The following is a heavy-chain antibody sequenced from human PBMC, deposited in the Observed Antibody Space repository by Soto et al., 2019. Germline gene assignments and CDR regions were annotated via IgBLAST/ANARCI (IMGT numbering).Heavy chain of an antibody. V-gene: IGHV4-59*01. J-gene: IGHJ4*02. D-gene: IGHD1-26*01. CDR2: IHSSGTT. Sequence: SEAQSGTCTDSVVSISGYYWNWLREPPGKGLEWIGYIHSSGTTNYNPSLKSRVTISLDTSKNQFSLKLTSVTAADTAVYYCAVGHTSGSYYGHALFWGQGTLVT. CDR1: VVSISGYY. CDR3: AVGHTSGSYYGHALF.